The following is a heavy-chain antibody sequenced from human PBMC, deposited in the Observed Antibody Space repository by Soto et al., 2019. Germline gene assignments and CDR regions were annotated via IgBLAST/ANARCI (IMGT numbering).Heavy chain of an antibody. CDR2: FDPEDGET. D-gene: IGHD5-12*01. CDR1: GYTLTELS. CDR3: ATIYSGYDYYYYYGMDV. Sequence: ASVKVSCKVSGYTLTELSMHWVRQAPGKGLEWMGGFDPEDGETIYAQKFQGRVTMTEDTSTDTAYMELSSLRSEDTAVYYCATIYSGYDYYYYYGMDVWGQGTTVTVSS. V-gene: IGHV1-24*01. J-gene: IGHJ6*02.